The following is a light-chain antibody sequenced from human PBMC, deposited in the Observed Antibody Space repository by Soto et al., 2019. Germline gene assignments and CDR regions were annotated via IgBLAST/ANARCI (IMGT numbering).Light chain of an antibody. Sequence: QSALTQPRSVSGSPGQSVTISCTGTRRDVGGYNYVSWYQQHPGKAPKLMIYDVNKRPSGVPDRFSGSKSGNTASLTISGLQAEDEADYYCCSYAGTYTVFGGGTKLTVL. J-gene: IGLJ2*01. CDR2: DVN. CDR1: RRDVGGYNY. CDR3: CSYAGTYTV. V-gene: IGLV2-11*01.